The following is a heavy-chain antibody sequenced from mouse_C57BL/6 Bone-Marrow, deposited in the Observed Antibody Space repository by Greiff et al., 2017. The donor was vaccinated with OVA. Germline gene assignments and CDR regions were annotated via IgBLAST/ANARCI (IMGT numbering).Heavy chain of an antibody. Sequence: VQLQQSGPGLVQPSQSLSITCTVSGFSLTSYGVHWVRQSPGKGLEWLGVIWSGGSTDYNAAFISRLSISKDNSKSQVFFKMNSLQADATAIYYCARKVNRYFDYWGQGTTLTVSS. CDR2: IWSGGST. CDR1: GFSLTSYG. D-gene: IGHD2-2*01. CDR3: ARKVNRYFDY. J-gene: IGHJ2*01. V-gene: IGHV2-2*01.